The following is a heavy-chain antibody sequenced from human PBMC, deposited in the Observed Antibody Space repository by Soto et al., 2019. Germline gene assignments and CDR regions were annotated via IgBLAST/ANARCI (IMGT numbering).Heavy chain of an antibody. CDR2: IYYSGST. Sequence: SETLSLTCTVSGGSISSGGYYWSWIRQHPGKGLEWIGYIYYSGSTYYNPSLKSRVTISVDTSKNQFSLKLSSVAAADTAVYYCARVIGGNSVDYWSQGTLVTVSS. CDR3: ARVIGGNSVDY. CDR1: GGSISSGGYY. J-gene: IGHJ4*02. D-gene: IGHD2-21*02. V-gene: IGHV4-31*03.